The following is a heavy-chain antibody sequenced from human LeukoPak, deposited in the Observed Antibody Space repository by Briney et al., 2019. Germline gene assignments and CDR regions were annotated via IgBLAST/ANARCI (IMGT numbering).Heavy chain of an antibody. J-gene: IGHJ4*02. CDR3: ARSASIAVAGTY. Sequence: GASVKVSCKASGYTFTSYGISWVRQAPGQGLEWMGWINPNSGDTNYAQKFQGRVTMTRDTSISTAYMELSSLKSDDTAVYYCARSASIAVAGTYWGQGTLVTVSS. V-gene: IGHV1-2*02. CDR2: INPNSGDT. D-gene: IGHD6-19*01. CDR1: GYTFTSYG.